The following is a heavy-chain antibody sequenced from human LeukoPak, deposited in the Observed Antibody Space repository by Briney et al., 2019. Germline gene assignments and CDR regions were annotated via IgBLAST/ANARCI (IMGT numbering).Heavy chain of an antibody. CDR3: AREAGGGSFDY. D-gene: IGHD5-24*01. J-gene: IGHJ4*02. CDR1: GFTVSSNY. CDR2: IYSGGST. V-gene: IGHV3-53*01. Sequence: GGSLRLSCAASGFTVSSNYMSWIRQAPGKGLEWVSVIYSGGSTYYADSVKGRFTISRDNSKNTLYLQMNSLRAEDTAVYYCAREAGGGSFDYWGQGTLVTVSS.